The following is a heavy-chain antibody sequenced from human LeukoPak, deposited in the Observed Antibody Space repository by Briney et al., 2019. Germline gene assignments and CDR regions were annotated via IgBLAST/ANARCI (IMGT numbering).Heavy chain of an antibody. V-gene: IGHV1-8*02. CDR1: GGTFSSYA. Sequence: ASVKVSCKASGGTFSSYAISWVRQATGQGLEWMGWMNPNSGNTGYAQRFQGRVTMTRNTSIGTAYMELSSLRSEDTAVYYCAREGYGSGSHFDYWGQGTLVTVSS. CDR2: MNPNSGNT. J-gene: IGHJ4*02. D-gene: IGHD3-10*01. CDR3: AREGYGSGSHFDY.